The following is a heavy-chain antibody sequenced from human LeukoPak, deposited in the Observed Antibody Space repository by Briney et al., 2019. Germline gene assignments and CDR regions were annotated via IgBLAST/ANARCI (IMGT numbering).Heavy chain of an antibody. Sequence: GGSLRLSCAASGFTFSSYSMNWVRQAPGKGLEWVSYISSSSSTIYYADSVKGRFTISRDNAKNSLFLQMSSLKAEDTAVYYCAKVAAGSSWYRVYFQHWGQGTLVTVSS. CDR3: AKVAAGSSWYRVYFQH. V-gene: IGHV3-48*04. CDR1: GFTFSSYS. CDR2: ISSSSSTI. J-gene: IGHJ1*01. D-gene: IGHD6-13*01.